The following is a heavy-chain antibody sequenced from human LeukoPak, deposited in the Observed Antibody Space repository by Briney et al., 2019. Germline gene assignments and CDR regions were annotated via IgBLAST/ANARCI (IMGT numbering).Heavy chain of an antibody. CDR2: IIPIFGTA. CDR3: ARAGAVAGSDGMDV. D-gene: IGHD6-19*01. Sequence: SVTVSCKASGGTFSSYAISWVRQAPGQGLEWMGGIIPIFGTANYAQKFQGRVTITADESTSTAYMELSSLRSEDTAVYYCARAGAVAGSDGMDVWGQGTTVTVSS. CDR1: GGTFSSYA. V-gene: IGHV1-69*13. J-gene: IGHJ6*02.